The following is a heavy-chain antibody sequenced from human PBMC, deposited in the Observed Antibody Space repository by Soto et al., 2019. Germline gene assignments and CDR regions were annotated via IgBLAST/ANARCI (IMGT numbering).Heavy chain of an antibody. V-gene: IGHV2-26*01. J-gene: IGHJ5*02. CDR3: ARNIRYSGYDWSALYNWFDP. CDR1: GFSLSNARMG. Sequence: SGPTLVNPTVTLTLTCTVSGFSLSNARMGVSWIRQPPGKALEWLAHIFSNDEKSYSTSLKSRLTISKDTSKSQVVLTMTNMDPVDTATYYCARNIRYSGYDWSALYNWFDPWGQGTLVTVSS. CDR2: IFSNDEK. D-gene: IGHD5-12*01.